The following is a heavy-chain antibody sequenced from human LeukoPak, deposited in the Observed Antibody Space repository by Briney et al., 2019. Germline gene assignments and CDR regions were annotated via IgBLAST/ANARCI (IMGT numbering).Heavy chain of an antibody. CDR2: IYYSGST. CDR3: ARVGIAVAGTLDY. CDR1: GGSVSSGSYY. D-gene: IGHD6-19*01. Sequence: SETLSLTCNVSGGSVSSGSYYWSWIRQPPGKGLEWIGYIYYSGSTNYNPSLKSRVTISVDTSKNQFSLKLSSVTAADTAVYYCARVGIAVAGTLDYWGQGTLVTVSS. J-gene: IGHJ4*02. V-gene: IGHV4-61*01.